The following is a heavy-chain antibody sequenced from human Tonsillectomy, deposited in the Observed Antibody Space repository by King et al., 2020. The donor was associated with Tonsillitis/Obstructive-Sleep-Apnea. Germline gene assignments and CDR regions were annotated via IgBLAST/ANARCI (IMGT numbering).Heavy chain of an antibody. V-gene: IGHV3-49*04. CDR2: IRSKAYGGTT. CDR3: TRVPRSPAALRYYYGMDV. CDR1: GFTFGDYA. J-gene: IGHJ6*02. D-gene: IGHD2-2*01. Sequence: VQLVESGGGLVQPGRSLRLSCTASGFTFGDYAMSWVRQAPGKGLDWVGFIRSKAYGGTTEYAASVKGRFTISRDDSKSIAYLQMNSLKTKDTAVYYCTRVPRSPAALRYYYGMDVWGQGTTVTVSS.